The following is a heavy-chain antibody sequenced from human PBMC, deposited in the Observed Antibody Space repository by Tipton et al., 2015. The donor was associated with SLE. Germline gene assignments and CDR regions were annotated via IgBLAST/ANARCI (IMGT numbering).Heavy chain of an antibody. J-gene: IGHJ4*01. Sequence: GSLRLSCAASEFTFSSYEMNWVRQAPGKGLEWVSYISTSSNTIYYADSVKGRFTISRDNAKNSLYLQMNSLRAEDTAVYYCARGAYGSGNFNNPYSFDYWGQGPLVTVSS. CDR2: ISTSSNTI. D-gene: IGHD3-10*01. CDR1: EFTFSSYE. V-gene: IGHV3-48*03. CDR3: ARGAYGSGNFNNPYSFDY.